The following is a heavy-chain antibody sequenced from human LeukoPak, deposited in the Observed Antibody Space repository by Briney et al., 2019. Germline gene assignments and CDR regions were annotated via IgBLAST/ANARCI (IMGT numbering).Heavy chain of an antibody. V-gene: IGHV1-69*04. Sequence: ASVKVSCKASGGTFSSYAISWVRQAPGQGLEWMGRIIPILGIANYAQKFQGRVTITADKSTSTAYMELSSLRSEDTAVYYCARRFGLMKYYYDSSGYDAFDIWGQGTMVTVSS. CDR3: ARRFGLMKYYYDSSGYDAFDI. D-gene: IGHD3-22*01. J-gene: IGHJ3*02. CDR1: GGTFSSYA. CDR2: IIPILGIA.